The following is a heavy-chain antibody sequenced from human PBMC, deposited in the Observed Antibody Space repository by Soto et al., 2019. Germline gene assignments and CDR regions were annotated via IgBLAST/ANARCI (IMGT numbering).Heavy chain of an antibody. CDR2: ISSSGSTSSI. CDR3: ARESSAGVGADN. D-gene: IGHD2-15*01. Sequence: PGGSLRLSCAASGFAFSDYYMSWIRQAPGKGLEWISYISSSGSTSSIYYADSVKGRFTISRDNAKNALYLQMNSLRAEDTAVYFCARESSAGVGADNCGQGALVTVSS. CDR1: GFAFSDYY. V-gene: IGHV3-11*01. J-gene: IGHJ4*02.